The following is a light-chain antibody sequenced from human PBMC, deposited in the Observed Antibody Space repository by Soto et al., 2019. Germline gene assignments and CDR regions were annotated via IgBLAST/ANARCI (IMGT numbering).Light chain of an antibody. J-gene: IGLJ2*01. Sequence: LTQPRSVSGSPGQSVTISCTGSRSDVGGYKYVSWYQKFPGKAPKLIIYDVAKRPSGVPGRFSGSKSGNTASLTISGLQAEDEGDYYCCSYGGGRTPLGFGGGTK. V-gene: IGLV2-11*01. CDR3: CSYGGGRTPLG. CDR1: RSDVGGYKY. CDR2: DVA.